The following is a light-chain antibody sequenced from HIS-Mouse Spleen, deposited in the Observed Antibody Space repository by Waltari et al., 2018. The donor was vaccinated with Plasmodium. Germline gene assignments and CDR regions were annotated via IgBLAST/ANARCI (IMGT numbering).Light chain of an antibody. J-gene: IGKJ1*01. V-gene: IGKV4-1*01. CDR2: WAS. Sequence: DIVMTPSPDSLAVSLGERATINSKSSKRVLYSYNNKSYLAWYQQKPGQPPKLLIYWASTRESGVPDRFSGSGSGTEFTLTISSLQAEDVAVYYCQQYYSTPWTFGQGTKVEIK. CDR3: QQYYSTPWT. CDR1: KRVLYSYNNKSY.